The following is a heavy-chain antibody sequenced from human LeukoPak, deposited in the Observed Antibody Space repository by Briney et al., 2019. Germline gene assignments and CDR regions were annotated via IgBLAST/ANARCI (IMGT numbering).Heavy chain of an antibody. CDR1: GGSISSYY. V-gene: IGHV4-59*01. CDR2: IYYSGST. J-gene: IGHJ6*02. Sequence: SETLSLTCTVSGGSISSYYWSWIQQPPGKGLEWIGYIYYSGSTNYNPSLKSRVTISVDTSKNQLSLKLSSVTAADTAVYYCARAAIAVAGTAPGIYYYYYGMDVWGQGTTVTVSS. CDR3: ARAAIAVAGTAPGIYYYYYGMDV. D-gene: IGHD6-19*01.